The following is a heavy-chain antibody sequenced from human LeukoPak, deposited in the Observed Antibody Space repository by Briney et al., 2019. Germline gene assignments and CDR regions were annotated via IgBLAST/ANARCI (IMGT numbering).Heavy chain of an antibody. CDR1: GYTFTGYY. V-gene: IGHV1-2*02. Sequence: GASVKVSCKASGYTFTGYYMHWVRQAPGQGLEWMGWINPNSGGTNYAQKFQGRVTMTRDTSISTAYMELSRLRSDDTAVYYCRTVVVITWDDAFDIWGQGTMVTVSS. J-gene: IGHJ3*02. D-gene: IGHD3-22*01. CDR3: RTVVVITWDDAFDI. CDR2: INPNSGGT.